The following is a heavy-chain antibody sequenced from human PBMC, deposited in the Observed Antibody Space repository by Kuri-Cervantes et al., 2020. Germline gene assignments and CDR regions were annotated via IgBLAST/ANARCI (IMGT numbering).Heavy chain of an antibody. CDR2: MNPNSGNT. CDR3: ATNTPRIAVAGTWVYYFDY. Sequence: ASVKVSCKASGYTFTSYDINWVRQATGQGLEWMGWMNPNSGNTGYAQKFQGRVTMTRNTSIGTAYMELSSLRSEDTAVYYCATNTPRIAVAGTWVYYFDYWGQGTLVTVSS. J-gene: IGHJ4*02. D-gene: IGHD6-19*01. V-gene: IGHV1-8*02. CDR1: GYTFTSYD.